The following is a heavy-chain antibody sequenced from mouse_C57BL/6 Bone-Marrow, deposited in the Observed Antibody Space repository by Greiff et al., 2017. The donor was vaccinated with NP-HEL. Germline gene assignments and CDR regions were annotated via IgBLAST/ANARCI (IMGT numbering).Heavy chain of an antibody. J-gene: IGHJ2*01. CDR1: GYTFTDYY. CDR3: ARSNYYGSGGYFDY. D-gene: IGHD1-1*01. CDR2: INPYNGGT. V-gene: IGHV1-19*01. Sequence: QLQQSGPVLVKPGASVKMSCKASGYTFTDYYMNWVKQSHGKSLEWIGVINPYNGGTSYNQKFKGKATLTVDKSSSTAYMELNSLTSEDSAVYYCARSNYYGSGGYFDYWGQGTTLTVSS.